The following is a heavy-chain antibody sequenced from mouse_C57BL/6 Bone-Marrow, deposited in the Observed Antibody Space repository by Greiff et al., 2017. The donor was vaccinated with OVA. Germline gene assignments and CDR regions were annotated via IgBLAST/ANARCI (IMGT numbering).Heavy chain of an antibody. Sequence: EVKLQESGGGLVKPGGSLKLSCAASGFTFSSYAMSWVRQTPEKRLEWVATISDGGSYTYYPDNVKGRFTISRDNAKNNLYLQMSHLKSEDTAMYYCARDEYYGSSYVTYWGQGTLVTVSA. CDR2: ISDGGSYT. J-gene: IGHJ3*01. V-gene: IGHV5-4*01. CDR1: GFTFSSYA. D-gene: IGHD1-1*01. CDR3: ARDEYYGSSYVTY.